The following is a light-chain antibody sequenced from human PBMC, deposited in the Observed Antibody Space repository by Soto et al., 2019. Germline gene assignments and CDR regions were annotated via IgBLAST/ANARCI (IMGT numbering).Light chain of an antibody. CDR1: QSVSSY. J-gene: IGKJ5*01. V-gene: IGKV3-11*01. CDR2: DAS. Sequence: EIVLTQSPAPLSLSPGERATLSCRASQSVSSYLAWYQQKPGQAPRLLIYDASNRATGIPARFSGSGSGTDFTLTISSLEPEDFAVYYCQQRGTFGQGTRLEIK. CDR3: QQRGT.